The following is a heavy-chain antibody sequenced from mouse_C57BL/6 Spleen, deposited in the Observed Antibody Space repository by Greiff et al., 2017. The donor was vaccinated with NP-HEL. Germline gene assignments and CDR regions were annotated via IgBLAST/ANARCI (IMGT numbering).Heavy chain of an antibody. Sequence: VQLQQSGAELVKPGASVKISCKASGYAFSSYWMNWVKQRPGKGLVWIGQIYPGDGDTNYNGKFKGKATLTADKSSSTAYMQLSSLTSEDSAVYFCARRTAYYSNWYFDVWGTGTTVTVSS. CDR3: ARRTAYYSNWYFDV. D-gene: IGHD2-5*01. CDR1: GYAFSSYW. J-gene: IGHJ1*03. CDR2: IYPGDGDT. V-gene: IGHV1-80*01.